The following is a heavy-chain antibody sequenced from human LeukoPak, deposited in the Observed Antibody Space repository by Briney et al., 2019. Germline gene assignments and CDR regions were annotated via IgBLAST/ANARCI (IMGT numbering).Heavy chain of an antibody. CDR3: AREDYVWGSYRSSGSD. CDR1: GFTVSSNY. V-gene: IGHV3-66*01. CDR2: IYSGGST. Sequence: GGSLGLSCAASGFTVSSNYMSWVRQAPGKGLEWVSVIYSGGSTYYADSVKGRFTISRDNSKNTLYLQMNSLRAEDTAVYYCAREDYVWGSYRSSGSDWGQGTLVTVSS. D-gene: IGHD3-16*02. J-gene: IGHJ4*02.